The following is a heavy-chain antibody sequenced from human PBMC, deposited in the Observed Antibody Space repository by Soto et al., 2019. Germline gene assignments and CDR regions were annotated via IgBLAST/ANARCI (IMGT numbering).Heavy chain of an antibody. CDR3: ARDKGYCSDTSCPDFDY. V-gene: IGHV1-69*08. Sequence: QVQLVQSGPGVKKPGSSVKVSCKASGGTFSGNTFVGVRQAPGQGLEWRGRVIPNLGVTNYAKKFQGRFTIVVDTSTSTAYMELNSLRYEDTAVYYCARDKGYCSDTSCPDFDYWGQGTLVTVSS. CDR1: GGTFSGNT. J-gene: IGHJ4*02. D-gene: IGHD2-15*01. CDR2: VIPNLGVT.